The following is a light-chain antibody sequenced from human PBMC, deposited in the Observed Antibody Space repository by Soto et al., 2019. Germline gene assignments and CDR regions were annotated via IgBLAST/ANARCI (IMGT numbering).Light chain of an antibody. V-gene: IGKV4-1*01. CDR3: HEYAVTPWT. CDR2: WAS. J-gene: IGKJ1*01. CDR1: QSVLYSPNNKNY. Sequence: DIVMTQSPDSLAVSLGERATISCKSSQSVLYSPNNKNYLAGFQQKPGQPPKVLIYWASIGESGVPDRVSSIKSRIDFTITINSVQAEDVAVYYCHEYAVTPWTFDQGTKVEI.